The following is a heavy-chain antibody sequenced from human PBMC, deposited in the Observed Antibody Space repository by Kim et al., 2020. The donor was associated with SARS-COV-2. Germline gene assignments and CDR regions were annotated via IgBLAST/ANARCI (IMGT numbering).Heavy chain of an antibody. D-gene: IGHD2-2*01. V-gene: IGHV3-23*01. CDR3: AKDSCSSTSCPSDY. J-gene: IGHJ4*02. CDR1: GFTFSSYA. CDR2: ISDSGGST. Sequence: GGSLRLSCAASGFTFSSYAMSWVRQAPGKGLEWVSAISDSGGSTYYADSVKGRFTISRDNSKNTLYLQMNSLRAEDTAVYYCAKDSCSSTSCPSDYWGQGTLVTVSS.